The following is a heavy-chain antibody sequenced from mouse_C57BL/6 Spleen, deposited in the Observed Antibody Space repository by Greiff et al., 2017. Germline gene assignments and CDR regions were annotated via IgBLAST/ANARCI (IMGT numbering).Heavy chain of an antibody. Sequence: VQLQQSGAELVRPGASVKLSCPASGFNIKDDYMHWVKQRPEQGLEWIGRIDPENGNTEYASQFQGKATITADTSSNTAYLQLSSLTSEDPAIYYCTNRTTLVAYYMDYWGQGTTLTVSS. CDR2: IDPENGNT. CDR1: GFNIKDDY. J-gene: IGHJ2*01. CDR3: TNRTTLVAYYMDY. D-gene: IGHD1-1*01. V-gene: IGHV14-4*01.